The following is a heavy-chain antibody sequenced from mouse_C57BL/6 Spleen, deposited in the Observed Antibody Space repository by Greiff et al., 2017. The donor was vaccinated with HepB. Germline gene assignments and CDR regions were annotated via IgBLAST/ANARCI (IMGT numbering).Heavy chain of an antibody. V-gene: IGHV2-5*01. CDR3: AKTGYDYYAIDY. D-gene: IGHD2-3*01. CDR2: IWRGGST. J-gene: IGHJ4*01. Sequence: VQLQQSGPGLVQPSQSLYITCTVSGFSFTSYGVHWVRQSPGKGLEWLGVIWRGGSTDYNAAFMSRLSITKDNSNSQVIFKMNRLQADDTAIYYGAKTGYDYYAIDYWGQGTSVTVSS. CDR1: GFSFTSYG.